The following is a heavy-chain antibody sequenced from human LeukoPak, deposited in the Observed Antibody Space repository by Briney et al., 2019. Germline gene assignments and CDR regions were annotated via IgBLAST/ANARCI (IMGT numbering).Heavy chain of an antibody. D-gene: IGHD6-19*01. CDR2: INHSGST. CDR3: ARHSSGWYTIFDY. J-gene: IGHJ4*02. Sequence: KPSETLSLTCAVYGGSFSGYYWSWIRQPPGKGLEWIGEINHSGSTNYNPSLKSRVTISVDTSKNQFSLKLSSVTAADTAVYYCARHSSGWYTIFDYWGQGTLVTVSS. CDR1: GGSFSGYY. V-gene: IGHV4-34*01.